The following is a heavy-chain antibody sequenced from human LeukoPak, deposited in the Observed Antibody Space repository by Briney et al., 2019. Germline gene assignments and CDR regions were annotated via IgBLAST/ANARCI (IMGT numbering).Heavy chain of an antibody. J-gene: IGHJ4*02. V-gene: IGHV3-11*04. CDR2: ISSSGSTI. D-gene: IGHD6-19*01. CDR3: AGPPQAGPFDY. Sequence: GGSLRLSCAASGFTFSDYYMSWIRQAPGKGLEWVSYISSSGSTIYYADSVKGRFTISRDNAKNSVYLQMNRLRAEDTAVYYCAGPPQAGPFDYWGQGVLVSVSS. CDR1: GFTFSDYY.